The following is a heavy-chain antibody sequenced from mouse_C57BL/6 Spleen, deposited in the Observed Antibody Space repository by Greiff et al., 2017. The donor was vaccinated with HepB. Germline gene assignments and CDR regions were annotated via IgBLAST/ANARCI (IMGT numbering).Heavy chain of an antibody. CDR1: GYTFTDYY. CDR2: INPYNGGT. Sequence: VQLQQSGPVLVKPGASVKMSCKASGYTFTDYYMNWVKQSHGKSLEWIGVINPYNGGTSYNQKFKGKATLTVDKSSSTAYMELYSLTSEDSAVYYCARGGITTVVATDFDYWGQGTTLTVSS. V-gene: IGHV1-19*01. CDR3: ARGGITTVVATDFDY. D-gene: IGHD1-1*01. J-gene: IGHJ2*01.